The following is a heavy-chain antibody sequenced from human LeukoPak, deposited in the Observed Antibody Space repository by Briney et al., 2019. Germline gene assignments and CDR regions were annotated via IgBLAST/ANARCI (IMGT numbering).Heavy chain of an antibody. Sequence: PSETLSLTCTVSGGSISSSSYYWGWIRQPPGKGLEWIGTIYYTGRAYYNPALKSPVTISVDTPKNQFSLKLSSVTAADTAVYYCARTSSSWYVVDYWGQGTLVTVSS. CDR1: GGSISSSSYY. V-gene: IGHV4-39*07. D-gene: IGHD6-13*01. CDR2: IYYTGRA. CDR3: ARTSSSWYVVDY. J-gene: IGHJ4*02.